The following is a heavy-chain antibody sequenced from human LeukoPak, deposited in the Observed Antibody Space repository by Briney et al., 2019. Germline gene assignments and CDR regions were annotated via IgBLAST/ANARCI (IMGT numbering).Heavy chain of an antibody. D-gene: IGHD3-10*01. CDR3: TKGRGI. V-gene: IGHV4-61*09. CDR1: GGSISSGSYD. J-gene: IGHJ4*02. Sequence: SQTLSLTCTASGGSISSGSYDWYWIRQPAGKGLEWIGHIYTSGSMNYNPSLKSRVTISVDTSKNQFSLKLTSVTAADTAVYYCTKGRGIWGQGTLVTVSS. CDR2: IYTSGSM.